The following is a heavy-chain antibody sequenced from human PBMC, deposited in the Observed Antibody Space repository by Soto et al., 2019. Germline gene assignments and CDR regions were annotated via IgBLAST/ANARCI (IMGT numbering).Heavy chain of an antibody. D-gene: IGHD2-2*01. CDR1: GGSVTSHH. Sequence: SETLSLTCFVSGGSVTSHHWSWIRQFPGQGLEWIAYTSYTGNTNYNPSLKSRVTISVDTSKNQFSLKLSSVTAADTAVYYCARFGHCSSTSCYPYYYYGMDVWGQGTTVTVSS. J-gene: IGHJ6*02. V-gene: IGHV4-59*02. CDR2: TSYTGNT. CDR3: ARFGHCSSTSCYPYYYYGMDV.